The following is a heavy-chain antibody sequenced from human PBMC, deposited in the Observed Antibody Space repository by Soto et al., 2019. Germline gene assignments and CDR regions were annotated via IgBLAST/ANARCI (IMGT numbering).Heavy chain of an antibody. CDR3: AKDPKSIAAAGTFDY. Sequence: EVQLVESGGGLVQPGRSLRLSCAASGFTFDDDAMHWVRQAPGKGLEWVSGISWNSGSIGYAYSVKGRCTISRDNVKNSLYLQMNSLKAEDTALYYCAKDPKSIAAAGTFDYWGQGTLVTVSS. V-gene: IGHV3-9*01. CDR1: GFTFDDDA. D-gene: IGHD6-13*01. CDR2: ISWNSGSI. J-gene: IGHJ4*02.